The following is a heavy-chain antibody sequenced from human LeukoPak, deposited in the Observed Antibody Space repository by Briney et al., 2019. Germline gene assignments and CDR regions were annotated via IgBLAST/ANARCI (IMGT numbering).Heavy chain of an antibody. D-gene: IGHD3-3*01. CDR3: ASTAVGVVYYYYHYMDV. J-gene: IGHJ6*03. Sequence: SETLSLTCTVSGGSISSYYWSWMRQPAGKGLEWIGRIYTSGSTNYNPSLKSRVTISVDKSKNQFSLKLSSVTAADTAVYYCASTAVGVVYYYYHYMDVWGKGTTVTVSS. CDR1: GGSISSYY. V-gene: IGHV4-4*07. CDR2: IYTSGST.